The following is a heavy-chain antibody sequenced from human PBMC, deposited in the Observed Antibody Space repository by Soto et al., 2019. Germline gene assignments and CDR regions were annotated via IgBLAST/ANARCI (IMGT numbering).Heavy chain of an antibody. CDR3: AARNIVAPY. CDR1: GFTVSSNY. CDR2: IYSGGTT. D-gene: IGHD5-12*01. Sequence: EVQLVESGGGLVRPGESLRLSCAASGFTVSSNYMSWVRQAPGKGLEWVSLIYSGGTTDYADSVKGRFTISRANSKNTLYLQMNSLRAEDTAVYYCAARNIVAPYWGQGTLVTVSS. V-gene: IGHV3-66*01. J-gene: IGHJ4*02.